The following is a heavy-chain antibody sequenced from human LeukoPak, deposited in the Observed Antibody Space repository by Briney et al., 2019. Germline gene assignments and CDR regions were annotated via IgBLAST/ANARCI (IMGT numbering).Heavy chain of an antibody. CDR1: GGSISSYY. CDR3: ARSTPNDDY. Sequence: PSETLSLTXTVSGGSISSYYWSWIRQPPGKGLEWIGYIYYSESTNYNPSLKSRVTISVDTSKNQFSLKLSSLTAADTAVYYCARSTPNDDYWGQGTLVTVSS. V-gene: IGHV4-59*01. D-gene: IGHD1-1*01. CDR2: IYYSEST. J-gene: IGHJ4*02.